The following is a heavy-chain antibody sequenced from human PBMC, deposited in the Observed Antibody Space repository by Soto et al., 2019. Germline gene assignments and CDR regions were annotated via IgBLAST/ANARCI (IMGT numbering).Heavy chain of an antibody. CDR1: GFSFSSYW. CDR2: IKQDGIEK. CDR3: ARVGICTGGSCYSYYYYGMDV. Sequence: EVQLVESGGGLVQPGGSLRLSCAASGFSFSSYWMSWVRQAPGKGLEWVANIKQDGIEKYYVDSARGRFTISRDNAKNALYLQINSPRAEDTAVYYCARVGICTGGSCYSYYYYGMDVWGQGTTVTVSS. D-gene: IGHD2-15*01. J-gene: IGHJ6*02. V-gene: IGHV3-7*03.